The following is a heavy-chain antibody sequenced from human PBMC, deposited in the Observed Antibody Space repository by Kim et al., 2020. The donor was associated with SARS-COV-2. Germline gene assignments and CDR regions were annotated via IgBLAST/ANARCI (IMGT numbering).Heavy chain of an antibody. J-gene: IGHJ6*02. D-gene: IGHD3-16*02. CDR1: GFTFSSYG. CDR3: ARGSLGELSPNVVGLLDV. CDR2: IWYDGSNK. V-gene: IGHV3-33*01. Sequence: GGSLRLSCAASGFTFSSYGMHWVRQAPGKGLEWVAVIWYDGSNKYYADSVKGRFTISRDNSKNTLYLQMNSLRAEDTAVYYCARGSLGELSPNVVGLLDVWGQGTTVTVSS.